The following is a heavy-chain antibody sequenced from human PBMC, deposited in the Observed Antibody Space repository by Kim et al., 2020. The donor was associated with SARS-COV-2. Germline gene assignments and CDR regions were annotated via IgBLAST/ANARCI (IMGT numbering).Heavy chain of an antibody. CDR3: ASKTRYDFWSGYYGRY. Sequence: SLKSRVTISVDTSKNQFSLKLSSVTAADTAVYYCASKTRYDFWSGYYGRYWGQGTLVTVSS. J-gene: IGHJ4*02. D-gene: IGHD3-3*01. V-gene: IGHV4-34*01.